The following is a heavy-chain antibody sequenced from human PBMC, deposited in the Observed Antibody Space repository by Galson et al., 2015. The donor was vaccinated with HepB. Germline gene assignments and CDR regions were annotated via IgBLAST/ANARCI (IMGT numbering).Heavy chain of an antibody. V-gene: IGHV3-30*18. J-gene: IGHJ4*02. CDR1: GFTFSSYG. D-gene: IGHD3-22*01. CDR2: ISYDGSNK. CDR3: AKDRSTMIVVAPRNYFDY. Sequence: SLRLSCAASGFTFSSYGMHWVRQAPGKGLEWVAVISYDGSNKYYADSVKGRFTISRDNSKNTLYLQMNSLRAEDTAVYYCAKDRSTMIVVAPRNYFDYWGQGTLVTVSS.